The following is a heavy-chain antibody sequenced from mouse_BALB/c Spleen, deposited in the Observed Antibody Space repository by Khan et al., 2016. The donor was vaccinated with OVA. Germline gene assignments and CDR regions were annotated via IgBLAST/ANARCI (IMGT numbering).Heavy chain of an antibody. V-gene: IGHV2-6-7*01. CDR3: AREIYYDYAYYYAMDY. D-gene: IGHD2-4*01. CDR1: GFSLTGYG. Sequence: VELVESGPGLVAPSQSLSITCTVSGFSLTGYGVNWVRQPPGKGLEWLGMIWGDGSTDYNSALTSRLSISKDNSKSQVFLKMNSLHTDDTARYYCAREIYYDYAYYYAMDYWGQGTSVTVSS. J-gene: IGHJ4*01. CDR2: IWGDGST.